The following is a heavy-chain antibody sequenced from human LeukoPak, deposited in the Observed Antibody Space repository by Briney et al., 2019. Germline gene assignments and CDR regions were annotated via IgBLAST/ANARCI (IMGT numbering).Heavy chain of an antibody. V-gene: IGHV3-23*01. J-gene: IGHJ4*02. CDR3: ARSYASGSFDY. D-gene: IGHD3-10*01. CDR2: ISGSDGGT. CDR1: GFIFSNYA. Sequence: GGSLRLSCAASGFIFSNYAMSWVRQAPGEGLEWVSTISGSDGGTYYADSVKGRFTISRDNSKNMLSLQMNSLRAEDTAVYYCARSYASGSFDYWGQGTLVTVSS.